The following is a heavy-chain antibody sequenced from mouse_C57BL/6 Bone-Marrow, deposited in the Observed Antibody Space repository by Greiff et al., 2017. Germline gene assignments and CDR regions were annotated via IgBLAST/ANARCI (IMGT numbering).Heavy chain of an antibody. D-gene: IGHD1-1*01. J-gene: IGHJ2*01. V-gene: IGHV1-64*01. CDR2: IHPNSGST. CDR3: AREDYYGSTFDY. CDR1: GYTFTSYW. Sequence: VQLQQPGAELVKPGASVKLSCKASGYTFTSYWMHWVKQRPGQGLEWIGMIHPNSGSTNYNEKFKSKATLTADKSSSTAYMQLSSLTYEDSAVYYCAREDYYGSTFDYWGQGTTLTVSS.